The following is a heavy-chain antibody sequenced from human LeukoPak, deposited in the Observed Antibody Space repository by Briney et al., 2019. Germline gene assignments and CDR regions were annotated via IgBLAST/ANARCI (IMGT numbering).Heavy chain of an antibody. CDR2: IYTSGST. J-gene: IGHJ3*02. Sequence: SETLSLTCTVSGGSISSYYCSWIRQPAGKGLEWIVRIYTSGSTNYNPSLKGRVTIPVDTSKNQFSLKLISVTAADTAVYYCARGFGDDILTGYYMYAFDIWGQGTMVTVSS. D-gene: IGHD3-9*01. CDR1: GGSISSYY. CDR3: ARGFGDDILTGYYMYAFDI. V-gene: IGHV4-4*07.